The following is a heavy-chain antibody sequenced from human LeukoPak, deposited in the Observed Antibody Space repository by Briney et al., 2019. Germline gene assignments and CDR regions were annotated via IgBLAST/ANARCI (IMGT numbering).Heavy chain of an antibody. V-gene: IGHV1-2*02. D-gene: IGHD3-22*01. J-gene: IGHJ3*02. CDR2: INPNSGGT. CDR3: AKASGDTYYYDSSGPIWVGAFDI. Sequence: ASVKVSCKASGYTFTGYYMHWVRQAPGQGLEWMGWINPNSGGTNYAQKFQGRVTMTRDTSISTAYMELSRLRSDDTAVYYCAKASGDTYYYDSSGPIWVGAFDIWGQGTMVTVSS. CDR1: GYTFTGYY.